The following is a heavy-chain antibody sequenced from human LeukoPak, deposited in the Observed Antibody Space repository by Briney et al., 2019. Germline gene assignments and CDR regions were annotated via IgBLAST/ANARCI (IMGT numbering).Heavy chain of an antibody. CDR1: GYNLTDYY. J-gene: IGHJ4*02. Sequence: ASVMVSCKASGYNLTDYYLLWVRQAPGQGLEGRGWISPYRNGTNSGQNFQGRVTMTWDTSINTGYMELNRLTSVDTAVYYCARKWIRGVVSTDYWGQGTLVTVSS. CDR3: ARKWIRGVVSTDY. V-gene: IGHV1-2*02. D-gene: IGHD3-10*01. CDR2: ISPYRNGT.